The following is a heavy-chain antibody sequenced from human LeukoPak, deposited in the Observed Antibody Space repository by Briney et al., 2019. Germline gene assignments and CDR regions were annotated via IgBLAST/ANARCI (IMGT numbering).Heavy chain of an antibody. J-gene: IGHJ4*02. CDR2: VYSSGST. D-gene: IGHD4-17*01. CDR3: ARERYTVTADYFDY. CDR1: GGSISSYY. V-gene: IGHV4-4*07. Sequence: PSETLSLTCTVSGGSISSYYWSWIRQPPGKELEWIGRVYSSGSTNYNPSLKSRVIMSVDTSKILFSLKLSSVTATDTAVYYCARERYTVTADYFDYWGQGTLVTVSS.